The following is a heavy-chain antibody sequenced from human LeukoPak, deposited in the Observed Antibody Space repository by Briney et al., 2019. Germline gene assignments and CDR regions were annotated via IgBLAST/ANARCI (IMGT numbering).Heavy chain of an antibody. Sequence: GGSLRLSCAVSGFTFSDYWMTWVRQAPGRGLEWVANIKEDGSDKQYVDSVQGRFTISRDNAENSLYLQVNSLRAEDTAVYYCAKRQGGSSGFLFDYWGQGTLVTVSS. D-gene: IGHD3-22*01. V-gene: IGHV3-7*03. J-gene: IGHJ4*02. CDR2: IKEDGSDK. CDR1: GFTFSDYW. CDR3: AKRQGGSSGFLFDY.